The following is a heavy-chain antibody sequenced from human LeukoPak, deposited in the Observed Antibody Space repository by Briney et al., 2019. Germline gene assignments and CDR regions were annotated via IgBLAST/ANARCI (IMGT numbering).Heavy chain of an antibody. CDR2: ISGSGGST. CDR3: AKDRSYYDYVWGSYRYTGLFDH. D-gene: IGHD3-16*02. J-gene: IGHJ4*02. V-gene: IGHV3-23*01. Sequence: QPGGSLRLSCAASGFTFSSYAMSWVRQAPGKGLEWVSAISGSGGSTYYADSVKGRFTISRDNSKNTLYLQMNSLRAEDTAVYYCAKDRSYYDYVWGSYRYTGLFDHWGQGTLVTVSS. CDR1: GFTFSSYA.